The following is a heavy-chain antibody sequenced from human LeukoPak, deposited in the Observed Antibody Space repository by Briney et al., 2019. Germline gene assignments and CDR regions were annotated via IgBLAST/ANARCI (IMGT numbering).Heavy chain of an antibody. V-gene: IGHV4-4*07. D-gene: IGHD6-13*01. Sequence: SETLSLTCTVSGASISGYYWSWIRQPAGKGLEWIGRFYNSGSTNYNPSLKGRVTMSLDTSKNHFSLKLNSVTAADTAVYYCARGPFVGAAHTYFDPWGQGTLVTVSS. J-gene: IGHJ5*02. CDR1: GASISGYY. CDR3: ARGPFVGAAHTYFDP. CDR2: FYNSGST.